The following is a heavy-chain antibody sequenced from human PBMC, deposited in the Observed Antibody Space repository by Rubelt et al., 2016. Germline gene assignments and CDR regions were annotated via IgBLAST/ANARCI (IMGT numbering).Heavy chain of an antibody. CDR1: GDSVASTDFY. Sequence: QLPLQESGPGLVKPSETLSLTCTVSGDSVASTDFYWVWIRQPPGKGLEWIGSISYSGSTYYNPSVKRRVGISVDRSKCQFYLKLNSVTAADTAVYYCLSAMLFHETEYWGQGTLVTVSS. J-gene: IGHJ4*02. D-gene: IGHD2-8*01. CDR2: ISYSGST. CDR3: LSAMLFHETEY. V-gene: IGHV4-39*01.